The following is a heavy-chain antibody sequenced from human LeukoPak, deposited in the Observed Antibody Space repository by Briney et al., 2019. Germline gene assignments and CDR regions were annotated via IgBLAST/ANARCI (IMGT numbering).Heavy chain of an antibody. CDR3: ARSTTGTTHALGFDP. J-gene: IGHJ5*02. D-gene: IGHD1/OR15-1a*01. CDR2: IYYSGST. V-gene: IGHV4-59*11. CDR1: GGSISSHY. Sequence: PSETLSLTCTVSGGSISSHYLSWIRQPPGKGLEWIGYIYYSGSTNYNPSLKSRVTISVDTSKNQFSLKLSSVTAADTAVYYCARSTTGTTHALGFDPWGQGTLVTVSS.